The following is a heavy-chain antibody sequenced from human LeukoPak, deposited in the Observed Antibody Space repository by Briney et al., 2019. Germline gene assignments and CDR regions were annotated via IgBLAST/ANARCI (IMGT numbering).Heavy chain of an antibody. D-gene: IGHD2-2*01. Sequence: GASVKVSCKASGYTFTSYGISWVRQAPGQGLEWMGWINPNSGDTNYAQKFQGRITMTRDTSISTAYMDLSRLRSDDTAVYYCARGAGYQLSGMDVWGQGTTVTVSS. V-gene: IGHV1-2*02. CDR3: ARGAGYQLSGMDV. CDR1: GYTFTSYG. CDR2: INPNSGDT. J-gene: IGHJ6*02.